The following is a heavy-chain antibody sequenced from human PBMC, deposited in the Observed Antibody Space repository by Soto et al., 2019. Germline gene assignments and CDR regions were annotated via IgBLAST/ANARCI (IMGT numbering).Heavy chain of an antibody. V-gene: IGHV4-30-2*01. CDR3: ARASTTVTTLDY. Sequence: LQLQESGSGLVKPSQTLSLTCAVSGGSISSGGYSWSWIRQPPGKGLEWIGYIYHSGSTYYNPSLKSRVTISVDRSENQFSLKLSSVTAADTAVYYCARASTTVTTLDYWGQGTLVTVSS. CDR1: GGSISSGGYS. CDR2: IYHSGST. D-gene: IGHD4-17*01. J-gene: IGHJ4*02.